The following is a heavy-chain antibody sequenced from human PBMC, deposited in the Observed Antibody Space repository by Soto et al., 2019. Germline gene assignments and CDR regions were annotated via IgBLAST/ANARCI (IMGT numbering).Heavy chain of an antibody. D-gene: IGHD6-19*01. J-gene: IGHJ5*02. Sequence: SETLSLTCAVYGGSFSGYYWSWIRQPPGKGLEWIGEINHSGSTNYNPSLKSGVTISVDTSKNQFSLKLSSVTAADTAVYYCARAGKRISIAVAGVNWFDPWGLGTLVTVSS. CDR2: INHSGST. CDR3: ARAGKRISIAVAGVNWFDP. CDR1: GGSFSGYY. V-gene: IGHV4-34*01.